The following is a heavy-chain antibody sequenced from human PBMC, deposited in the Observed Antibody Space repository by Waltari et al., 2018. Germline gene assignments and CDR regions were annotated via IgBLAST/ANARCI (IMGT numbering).Heavy chain of an antibody. V-gene: IGHV4-61*09. CDR2: IYTSGST. CDR3: ARDADGDYYFDY. J-gene: IGHJ4*02. CDR1: GGSISSGSYY. D-gene: IGHD4-17*01. Sequence: QVQLQESGPGLVKPSQTLSLTCTVSGGSISSGSYYWSWIRQPAGKGLEWIGYIYTSGSTNYNPSLKSRVTISVDTSKNQFSLKLSSVTAADTAVYYCARDADGDYYFDYWGQGTLVTVSS.